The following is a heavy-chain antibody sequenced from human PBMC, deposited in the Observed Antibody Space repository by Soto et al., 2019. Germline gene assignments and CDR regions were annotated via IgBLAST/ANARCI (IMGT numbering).Heavy chain of an antibody. Sequence: QVQLVESGGGLVKPGGSLRVSCAASGFSFSDYYMTWIRQAPGKGLEWVSYISGSGDNIYYADSVKGRFTISRDNAKNSLYLQIDSLRVEDTAVYYCARGACITCYYDAWFDTWGQGTLVTVSS. D-gene: IGHD2-15*01. CDR2: ISGSGDNI. CDR1: GFSFSDYY. V-gene: IGHV3-11*01. J-gene: IGHJ5*02. CDR3: ARGACITCYYDAWFDT.